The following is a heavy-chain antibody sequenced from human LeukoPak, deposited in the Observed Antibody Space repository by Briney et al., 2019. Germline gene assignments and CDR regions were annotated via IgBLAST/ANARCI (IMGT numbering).Heavy chain of an antibody. CDR2: IIPIFGTA. CDR1: GGTFSSYA. J-gene: IGHJ4*02. D-gene: IGHD5-18*01. CDR3: ARTTAMVTIFDY. Sequence: SVKVSCKASGGTFSSYAISWVRQAPGQGLEWMGGIIPIFGTANYAQKFQGRVTITRDTSASTAYMELSSLRSEDTAVYYCARTTAMVTIFDYWGQGTLVTVSS. V-gene: IGHV1-69*05.